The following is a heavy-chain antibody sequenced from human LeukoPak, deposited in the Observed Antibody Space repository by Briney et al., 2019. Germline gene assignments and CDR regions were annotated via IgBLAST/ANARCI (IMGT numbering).Heavy chain of an antibody. Sequence: PGGSLRFSCAASGFTFSSYAMSWVRQAPGKGLEWVSAISGSGGSTYYADSVKGRFTISRDNSKNTLYLRMNSLRAEDTAVYYCAKGPQYYYGSGSYYAPGYFDYWGQGTLVTVSS. V-gene: IGHV3-23*01. CDR2: ISGSGGST. D-gene: IGHD3-10*01. CDR1: GFTFSSYA. CDR3: AKGPQYYYGSGSYYAPGYFDY. J-gene: IGHJ4*02.